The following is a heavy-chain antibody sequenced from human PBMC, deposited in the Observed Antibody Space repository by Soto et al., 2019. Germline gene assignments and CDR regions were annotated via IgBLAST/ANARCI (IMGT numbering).Heavy chain of an antibody. CDR1: GFTFDDNA. CDR2: INWKSDI. Sequence: GGSLRLSCAVSGFTFDDNAMHWVRQAPEKGLEWVSGINWKSDIGYADSVKGRFTISRDNAENSLYLQMSSLRAEDTAVYYCARGFSAGKGSPPDFWGQGSLVTVSS. J-gene: IGHJ4*02. CDR3: ARGFSAGKGSPPDF. V-gene: IGHV3-9*01. D-gene: IGHD6-13*01.